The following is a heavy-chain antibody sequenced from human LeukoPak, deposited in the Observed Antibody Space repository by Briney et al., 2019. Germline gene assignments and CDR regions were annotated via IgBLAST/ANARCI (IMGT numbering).Heavy chain of an antibody. J-gene: IGHJ3*02. Sequence: SETLSLTCTVSGGSISSSSYYWGWIRQPPGKGLEWMGSIYYSGSTYYNPSLKSRVTISVDTSKNQFSLKLSSVTAADTAVYYCAREKVPDYYDSSHAFDIWGQGTMVTVSS. CDR1: GGSISSSSYY. CDR2: IYYSGST. V-gene: IGHV4-39*07. D-gene: IGHD3-22*01. CDR3: AREKVPDYYDSSHAFDI.